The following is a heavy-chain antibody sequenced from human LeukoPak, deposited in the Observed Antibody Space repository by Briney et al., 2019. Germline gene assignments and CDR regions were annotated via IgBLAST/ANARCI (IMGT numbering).Heavy chain of an antibody. J-gene: IGHJ4*02. CDR1: GYTFTGYY. D-gene: IGHD1-26*01. V-gene: IGHV1-2*02. CDR2: INPNSGGT. Sequence: GASVKVSCKASGYTFTGYYMHWVRQAPGQGLEWMGWINPNSGGTTYAQKFQGRVTMTRDTSISTAYMELSRLRSDDTAVYYWARDLPSGSFYFDSWGQGTQVTVSS. CDR3: ARDLPSGSFYFDS.